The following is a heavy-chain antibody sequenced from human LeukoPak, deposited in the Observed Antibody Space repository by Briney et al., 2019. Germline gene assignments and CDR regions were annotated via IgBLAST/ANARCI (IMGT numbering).Heavy chain of an antibody. CDR3: AKGRDIATMDV. CDR2: ISYDGSNK. CDR1: GFTLSSYG. D-gene: IGHD5-12*01. V-gene: IGHV3-30*18. Sequence: GRSLRLSCAASGFTLSSYGMHWVRPAPGKGLEWVAVISYDGSNKYYAGSVKGRSTISRDNSKNTLYLQMNSLRAEDTGVYYCAKGRDIATMDVWGKGTTVTVSS. J-gene: IGHJ6*03.